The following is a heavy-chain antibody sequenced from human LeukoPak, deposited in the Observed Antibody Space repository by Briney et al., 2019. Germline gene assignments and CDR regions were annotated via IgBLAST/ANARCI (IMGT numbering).Heavy chain of an antibody. J-gene: IGHJ6*02. CDR2: IHEDGGLV. V-gene: IGHV3-74*01. D-gene: IGHD7-27*01. CDR3: VGFGINWGLSV. CDR1: GPTFSSHW. Sequence: GGSLTLSCAASGPTFSSHWVHWVRQAAGKGLVWVAWIHEDGGLVSYADPVTGPFTISRRHAKNTLYLRMDSLRADDTAVNYRVGFGINWGLSVWGQGATVTVSS.